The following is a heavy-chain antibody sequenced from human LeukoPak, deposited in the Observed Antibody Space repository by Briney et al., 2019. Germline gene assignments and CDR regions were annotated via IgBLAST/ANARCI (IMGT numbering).Heavy chain of an antibody. CDR2: IYTSGST. D-gene: IGHD4-17*01. J-gene: IGHJ4*02. Sequence: SETLSLTCTVSGGSISSYYWSWIRQPAGKGLEWIGRIYTSGSTNYNPSLKSRVTMSVDTSKNQFPLKLSSATAADTAVYYCARDHPTPYYFDYWGQGTLVTVSS. CDR1: GGSISSYY. V-gene: IGHV4-4*07. CDR3: ARDHPTPYYFDY.